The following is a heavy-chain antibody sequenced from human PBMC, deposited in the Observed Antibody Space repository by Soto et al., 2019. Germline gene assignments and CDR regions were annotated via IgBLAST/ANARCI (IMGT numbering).Heavy chain of an antibody. V-gene: IGHV3-9*01. J-gene: IGHJ4*02. Sequence: EVQLVESGGGLVQPGRSLRLSCAASGFTFDDYAMHWVRQAPGKGLEWVSSISWNSCSLGYAYSVKGRCTISRDNAKNYLYLQMNSLRAEDPDSYSCATDASSRAPSMDYWGQGTLVNVSS. CDR3: ATDASSRAPSMDY. CDR1: GFTFDDYA. CDR2: ISWNSCSL. D-gene: IGHD2-21*01.